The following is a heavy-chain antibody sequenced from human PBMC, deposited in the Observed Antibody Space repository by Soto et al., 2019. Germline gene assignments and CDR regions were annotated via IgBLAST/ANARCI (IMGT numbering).Heavy chain of an antibody. V-gene: IGHV1-69*13. J-gene: IGHJ3*02. D-gene: IGHD3-16*01. CDR3: ARYPRGTFGGVSAFDI. CDR1: GGTFSSYA. Sequence: ASVKVSCKASGGTFSSYAISWVRQAPGQGLEWMGGIIPIFGTANYAQKFQGRVTITADESTSTAYMELSSLRSEDTAVYYCARYPRGTFGGVSAFDIWGQGTMVTVSS. CDR2: IIPIFGTA.